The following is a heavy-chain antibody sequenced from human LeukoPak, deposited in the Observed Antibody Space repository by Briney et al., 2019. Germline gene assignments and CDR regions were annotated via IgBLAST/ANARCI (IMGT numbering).Heavy chain of an antibody. CDR2: ISGSGGST. V-gene: IGHV3-23*01. J-gene: IGHJ4*02. CDR1: GFTFANHA. Sequence: GGSLRLSCAASGFTFANHAVSWVRQAPGKGLEWVSAISGSGGSTYYADSVKGRFTISRDNSKNTLYLQMNSLRAEDTAVYYCAKGITGTTISIDYWGQGTLVTVSS. CDR3: AKGITGTTISIDY. D-gene: IGHD1-7*01.